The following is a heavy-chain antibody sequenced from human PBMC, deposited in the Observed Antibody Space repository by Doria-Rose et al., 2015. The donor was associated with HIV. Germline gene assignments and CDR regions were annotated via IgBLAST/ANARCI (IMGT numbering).Heavy chain of an antibody. D-gene: IGHD3-3*01. CDR3: ARMGSYRELDY. CDR1: GASVSSRGYY. V-gene: IGHV4-31*03. J-gene: IGHJ4*02. CDR2: TYYTGTS. Sequence: QEQLQESGPGLVKPSETLSLTCSMSGASVSSRGYYWNWIRQVPGKGLESLGYTYYTGTSDYSPSLKSRLNMAVDTSKNQFSLKLSFVTVADTAVYYCARMGSYRELDYWGQGALVIVSA.